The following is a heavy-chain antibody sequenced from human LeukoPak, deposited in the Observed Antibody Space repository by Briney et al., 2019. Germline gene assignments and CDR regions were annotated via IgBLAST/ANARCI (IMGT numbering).Heavy chain of an antibody. Sequence: GGSVTLPCAASGFTFTSYWEYWVGQGPGKGLVWVSHINTDGSSTNYADSVKGRFTISRDNAKNTVYLQLNSLRAEDTVVYYCARDGEGWLTDNYYYLGMDVWGQGTGVIVS. J-gene: IGHJ6*02. D-gene: IGHD3-22*01. V-gene: IGHV3-74*01. CDR2: INTDGSST. CDR1: GFTFTSYW. CDR3: ARDGEGWLTDNYYYLGMDV.